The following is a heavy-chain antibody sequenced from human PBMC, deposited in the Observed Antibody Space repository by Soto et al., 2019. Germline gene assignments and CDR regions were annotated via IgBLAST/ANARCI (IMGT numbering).Heavy chain of an antibody. J-gene: IGHJ4*02. CDR2: IYYSGST. D-gene: IGHD5-18*01. CDR3: ARHRYSYGSYYFDY. CDR1: GGSINSYY. Sequence: SETLSLTCTVSGGSINSYYWSWIRQPPGKGLEWIGYIYYSGSTNYNPSLKSRVTISVDTSKDQFSLRLSSVTAADTALYYCARHRYSYGSYYFDYWGQGTLVTVS. V-gene: IGHV4-59*08.